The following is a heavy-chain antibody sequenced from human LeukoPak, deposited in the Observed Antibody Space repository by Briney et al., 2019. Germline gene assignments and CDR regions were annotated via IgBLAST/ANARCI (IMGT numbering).Heavy chain of an antibody. J-gene: IGHJ4*02. CDR2: ISSSGNTM. D-gene: IGHD4-11*01. V-gene: IGHV3-48*03. CDR3: ARGSYSTVPELFDY. Sequence: PGGSLRLSCVGSGFTFSNYEMNWVRQAPGKGLEWVSHISSSGNTMHYADSVKGRFTISKDNAKNSLYLQMNSLRAEDTAVYYCARGSYSTVPELFDYWGQGTLVTVSS. CDR1: GFTFSNYE.